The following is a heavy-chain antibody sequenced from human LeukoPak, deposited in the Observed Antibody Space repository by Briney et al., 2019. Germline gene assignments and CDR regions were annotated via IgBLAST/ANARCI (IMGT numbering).Heavy chain of an antibody. D-gene: IGHD6-19*01. CDR1: GFTFSSYW. CDR3: AKDRGHSTGWYTEY. CDR2: VSGGGDYT. V-gene: IGHV3-23*01. J-gene: IGHJ4*02. Sequence: GGSLRLSCAASGFTFSSYWMHWVRQTPGKGLEWVSGVSGGGDYTYYAASVKGRFTISRDNSKNTLYLQMNSLRADDTAVYYCAKDRGHSTGWYTEYWGQGTLVTVSS.